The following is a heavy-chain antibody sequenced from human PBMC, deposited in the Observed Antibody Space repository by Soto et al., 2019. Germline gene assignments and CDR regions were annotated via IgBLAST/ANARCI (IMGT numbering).Heavy chain of an antibody. CDR3: AREGAGLYYYYYGMDV. D-gene: IGHD6-19*01. Sequence: QVQLVQSGAEVKKPGASVKVSCKASGYTFTKYAISWMRQAPGQGLEWVGWISVYNGNTKYAENFQGRVTVTTDTSTTTADMELRSLRSDDTPVYYCAREGAGLYYYYYGMDVWGQGTTVTVPS. CDR2: ISVYNGNT. V-gene: IGHV1-18*01. CDR1: GYTFTKYA. J-gene: IGHJ6*02.